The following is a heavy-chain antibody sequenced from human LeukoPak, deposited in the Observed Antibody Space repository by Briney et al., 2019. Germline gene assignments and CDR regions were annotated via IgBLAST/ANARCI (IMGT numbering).Heavy chain of an antibody. D-gene: IGHD3-10*01. CDR2: INPNSGGT. Sequence: ASVKVSCKASGYTFTGYYMHWARQAPGQGLEWMGWINPNSGGTNYAQKFQGRVTMTRDTSISTAYMELSRLRSDDTAVYYCARGRPGESFYYYYYYGMDVWGQGTTVTVSS. J-gene: IGHJ6*02. V-gene: IGHV1-2*02. CDR1: GYTFTGYY. CDR3: ARGRPGESFYYYYYYGMDV.